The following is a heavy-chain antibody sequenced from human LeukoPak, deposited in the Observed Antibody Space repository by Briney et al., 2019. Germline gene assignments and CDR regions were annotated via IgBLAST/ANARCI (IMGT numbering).Heavy chain of an antibody. Sequence: ASETLSLTCSVSRGSISGYYWSWIRQPPGKGLEWIGYIYYSGSTNYNPSLKSRVTISIDTSMSLFSLKLGSVTAADTAVYYCARDGRGPHYGSGTYHYFDYWGQGTLVTVSS. J-gene: IGHJ4*02. CDR1: RGSISGYY. V-gene: IGHV4-59*01. D-gene: IGHD3-10*01. CDR2: IYYSGST. CDR3: ARDGRGPHYGSGTYHYFDY.